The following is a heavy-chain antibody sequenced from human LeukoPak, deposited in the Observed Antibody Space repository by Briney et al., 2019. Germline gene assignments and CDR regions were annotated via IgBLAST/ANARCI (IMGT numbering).Heavy chain of an antibody. CDR3: ARYSGSYHFLDY. J-gene: IGHJ4*02. D-gene: IGHD1-26*01. CDR1: GFTVSSNY. Sequence: GGSLRLSCAASGFTVSSNYMSWVRQAPGKGLEWVSVIYSGGSTYYADSVKGRFTISRDNSKNTLYPQMNSLRAEDTAVYYCARYSGSYHFLDYWGQGTLVTVSS. CDR2: IYSGGST. V-gene: IGHV3-66*01.